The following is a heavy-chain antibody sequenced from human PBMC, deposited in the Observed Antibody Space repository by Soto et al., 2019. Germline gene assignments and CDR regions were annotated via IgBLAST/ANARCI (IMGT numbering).Heavy chain of an antibody. Sequence: GGSLRLSCAASGFTFSDYYMSWVRQAPGKWLEWVSYISSSSSYTNYADSVKGRFTISRDNAKNSLYLQMNSLRAEDTAVYYCARDLGYSYGSPYYGMDVWGQGXTVTVYS. J-gene: IGHJ6*02. CDR1: GFTFSDYY. V-gene: IGHV3-11*06. CDR3: ARDLGYSYGSPYYGMDV. CDR2: ISSSSSYT. D-gene: IGHD5-18*01.